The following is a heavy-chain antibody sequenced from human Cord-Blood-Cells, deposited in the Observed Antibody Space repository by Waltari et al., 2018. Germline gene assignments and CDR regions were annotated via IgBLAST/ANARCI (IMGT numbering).Heavy chain of an antibody. CDR1: GGTFSSYA. V-gene: IGHV1-69*01. Sequence: QVQLVQSGAEVKKPGSSVKVSCKASGGTFSSYAISWVLQAPGQGIDWMGGIIPIFGTANYAQKFQGRVTITADESTSTAYMELSSLRSEDTAVYYCARDSPGNARYGMDVWGQGTTVTVSS. J-gene: IGHJ6*02. CDR3: ARDSPGNARYGMDV. CDR2: IIPIFGTA. D-gene: IGHD6-6*01.